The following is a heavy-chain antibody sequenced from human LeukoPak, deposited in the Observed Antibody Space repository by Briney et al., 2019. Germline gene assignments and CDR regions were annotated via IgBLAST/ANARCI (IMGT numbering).Heavy chain of an antibody. V-gene: IGHV4-59*12. Sequence: SETLSLTCTVSGGSISSYYWSWIRQPPGKGLEWIGFIFYSGTTYYNPSLKSRVTISVDTSKNQFSLKLSSVTAADTAVYYCARVSKQYDYVWGSYRYAPGAFDIWGQGTMVTVSS. D-gene: IGHD3-16*02. CDR3: ARVSKQYDYVWGSYRYAPGAFDI. J-gene: IGHJ3*02. CDR1: GGSISSYY. CDR2: IFYSGTT.